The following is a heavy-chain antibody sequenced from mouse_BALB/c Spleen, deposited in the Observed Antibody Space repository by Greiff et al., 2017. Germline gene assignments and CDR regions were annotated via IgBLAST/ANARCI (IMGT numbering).Heavy chain of an antibody. CDR1: GFTFTDYY. D-gene: IGHD2-14*01. CDR2: IRNKANGYTT. CDR3: ARDEGSYYRYEGGLDY. V-gene: IGHV7-3*02. J-gene: IGHJ4*01. Sequence: EVKLMESGGGLVQPGGSLRLSCATSGFTFTDYYMSWVRQPPGKALEWLGFIRNKANGYTTEYSASVKGRFTISRDNSQSILYLQMNTLRAEDSATYYCARDEGSYYRYEGGLDYWGQGTSVTVSS.